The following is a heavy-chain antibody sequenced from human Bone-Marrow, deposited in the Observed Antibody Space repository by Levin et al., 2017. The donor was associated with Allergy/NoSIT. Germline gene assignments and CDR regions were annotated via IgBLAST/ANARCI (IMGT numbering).Heavy chain of an antibody. CDR2: INSDGSST. D-gene: IGHD6-13*01. CDR1: GFTFSSYW. J-gene: IGHJ4*02. CDR3: ARGEAAAGAFDY. V-gene: IGHV3-74*01. Sequence: ETLSLTCAASGFTFSSYWMHWVRQAPGKGLVWVSRINSDGSSTSYADSVKGRFTISRDNAKNTLYLQMNSLRAEDTAVYYCARGEAAAGAFDYWGQGTLVTVSS.